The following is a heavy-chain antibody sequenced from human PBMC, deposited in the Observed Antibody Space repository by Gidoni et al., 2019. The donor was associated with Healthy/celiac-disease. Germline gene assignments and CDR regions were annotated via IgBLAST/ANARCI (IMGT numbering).Heavy chain of an antibody. D-gene: IGHD3-3*01. CDR2: IIPIFGTA. CDR3: ARTTYYDFWSGYRDYYYYGMDV. J-gene: IGHJ6*02. CDR1: GGTFSSYA. Sequence: VPLVQSGAAVKKPGSSVQVSCKASGGTFSSYAISWVRQAPGQGLEWMGGIIPIFGTANYEQKFQGRVTITADESTSTAYMELSSLRSEDTAVYYCARTTYYDFWSGYRDYYYYGMDVWGQGTTVTVSS. V-gene: IGHV1-69*01.